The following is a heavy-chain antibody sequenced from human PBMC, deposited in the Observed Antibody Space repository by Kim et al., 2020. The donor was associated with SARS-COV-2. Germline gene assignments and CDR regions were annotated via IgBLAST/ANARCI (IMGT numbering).Heavy chain of an antibody. CDR1: GFTFRNFW. Sequence: GGSLRLSCAASGFTFRNFWMHWVRQVPGKGLVWVSRISEDGSSTDYADSVKGRFTISRDNAKNTLYLQMNSLRAEDTAVYYCARATSLTTRASGYWGQGTLVTVSS. V-gene: IGHV3-74*01. D-gene: IGHD1-1*01. J-gene: IGHJ4*02. CDR3: ARATSLTTRASGY. CDR2: ISEDGSST.